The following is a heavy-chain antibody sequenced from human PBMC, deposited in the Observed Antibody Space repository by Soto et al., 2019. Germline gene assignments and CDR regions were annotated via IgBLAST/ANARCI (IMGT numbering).Heavy chain of an antibody. CDR2: INAGNGNT. D-gene: IGHD3-9*01. J-gene: IGHJ6*02. CDR1: GYTFTSYG. V-gene: IGHV1-3*01. Sequence: ASVKVSCKASGYTFTSYGIHWVRQAPGQRLEWTGWINAGNGNTKYSEKFQGRVTITRDTSASTAYLELSSLRSEDTAVYYCARAWLRYFDWLLYYGMDVWGQGTTVTVSS. CDR3: ARAWLRYFDWLLYYGMDV.